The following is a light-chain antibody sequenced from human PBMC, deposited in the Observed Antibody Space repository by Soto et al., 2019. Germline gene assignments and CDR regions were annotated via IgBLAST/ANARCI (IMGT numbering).Light chain of an antibody. Sequence: DIQMTQSPSSLSASVGDRVTITCRASQSINRFLNWYQQKPGKAHKRLIYGAYTLQSGVHSRFSGSGSASEFTLTITSLQPEDFATYYCVQHDTDPLTVGGGTKVDIK. CDR3: VQHDTDPLT. CDR1: QSINRF. CDR2: GAY. J-gene: IGKJ4*01. V-gene: IGKV1-17*01.